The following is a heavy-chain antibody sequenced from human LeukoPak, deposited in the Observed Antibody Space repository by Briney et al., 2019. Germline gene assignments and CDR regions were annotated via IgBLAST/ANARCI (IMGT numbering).Heavy chain of an antibody. J-gene: IGHJ4*02. Sequence: GGSLRLSCAASGFTFSSYGMHWVRQAPGKGLEWVAFIRYDGSNKYYADSVKGRFTISGDNSKNTLYLQMNSLRAEDTAVYYCARVNYYGSGSYYADYWGQGTLVTVSS. D-gene: IGHD3-10*01. CDR3: ARVNYYGSGSYYADY. V-gene: IGHV3-30*02. CDR1: GFTFSSYG. CDR2: IRYDGSNK.